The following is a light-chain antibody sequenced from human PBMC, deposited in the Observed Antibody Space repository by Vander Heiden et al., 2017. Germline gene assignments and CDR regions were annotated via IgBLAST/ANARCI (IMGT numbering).Light chain of an antibody. J-gene: IGKJ4*01. CDR2: ASS. V-gene: IGKV1-39*01. CDR3: QQSDSTPHT. Sequence: DIQMTQSPSSLSASVGDRVTITCRASQSISSYLNWYQQKRGKAPKLLIYASSSLQRGVPSRFSGSGSGTDFTLTISRLQPEDFATYYCQQSDSTPHTFGGGTKVEIK. CDR1: QSISSY.